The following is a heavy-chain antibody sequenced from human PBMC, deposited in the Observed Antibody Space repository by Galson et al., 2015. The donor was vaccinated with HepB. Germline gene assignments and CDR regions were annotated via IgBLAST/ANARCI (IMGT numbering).Heavy chain of an antibody. V-gene: IGHV3-23*01. CDR1: GFTFSTYA. Sequence: SLRLSCAASGFTFSTYAMSWVRQAPGKGLEWVSVISASGGDTYYADSVKGRFTILRSSSKNMVYLQVNSLRAEDTAIYYCAKVYGENYYYYYYMDVWGKGTTVTVSS. CDR2: ISASGGDT. D-gene: IGHD4/OR15-4a*01. J-gene: IGHJ6*03. CDR3: AKVYGENYYYYYYMDV.